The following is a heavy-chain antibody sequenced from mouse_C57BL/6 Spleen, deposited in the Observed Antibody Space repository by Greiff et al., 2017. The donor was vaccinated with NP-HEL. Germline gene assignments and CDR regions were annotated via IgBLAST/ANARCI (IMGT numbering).Heavy chain of an antibody. CDR3: ARDVGDGSPWFAY. CDR2: IRNKANGYTT. Sequence: EVKLQESGGGLVQPGGSLSLSCAASGFTFTDYYMSWVRQPPGKALEWLGFIRNKANGYTTEYSASVKGRFTISRDNSQSILYLQMNALRAEDSATYYCARDVGDGSPWFAYWGQGTLVTVSA. D-gene: IGHD2-3*01. CDR1: GFTFTDYY. J-gene: IGHJ3*01. V-gene: IGHV7-3*01.